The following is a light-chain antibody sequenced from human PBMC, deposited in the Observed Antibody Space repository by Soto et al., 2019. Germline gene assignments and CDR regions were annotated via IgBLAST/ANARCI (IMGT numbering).Light chain of an antibody. J-gene: IGKJ1*01. Sequence: EIVLTQSPATLSLSPGERATLSCRASQSVSTYLAWYQQKPGQAPRLLIYDASNRATGIPDRFSGSGSGTEFTLTISSLQPDDFATYYCQQYNSYPWTFGQGTKV. CDR2: DAS. CDR1: QSVSTY. CDR3: QQYNSYPWT. V-gene: IGKV3-11*01.